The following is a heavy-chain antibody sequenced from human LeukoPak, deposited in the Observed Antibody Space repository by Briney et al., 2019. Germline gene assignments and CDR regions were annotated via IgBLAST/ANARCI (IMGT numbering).Heavy chain of an antibody. CDR3: ARVRGRSGATSYY. CDR1: GYTFTSYD. J-gene: IGHJ4*02. D-gene: IGHD1-26*01. Sequence: ASVEVSCKASGYTFTSYDINWVRQATGQGLEWMGWMNPNSGNTGYAQKFQGRVTMTRNTSISTAYMELSSLRSEDTAVYYCARVRGRSGATSYYWGQGTLVTVSS. CDR2: MNPNSGNT. V-gene: IGHV1-8*01.